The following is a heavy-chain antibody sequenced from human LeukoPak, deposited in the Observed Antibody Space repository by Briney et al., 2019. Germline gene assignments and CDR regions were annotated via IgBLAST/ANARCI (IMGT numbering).Heavy chain of an antibody. CDR3: SLARSEYHYGMDV. J-gene: IGHJ6*02. CDR2: TYYRSKWYY. V-gene: IGHV6-1*01. CDR1: GDSVSSISVA. Sequence: SQTLSLTCAISGDSVSSISVAWNWIRQSPSRGLEWLGRTYYRSKWYYEYAVSVKSRINIGPDISKNQFSLQLTSVTPEDTAVYYCSLARSEYHYGMDVWGQGTTVTVSS.